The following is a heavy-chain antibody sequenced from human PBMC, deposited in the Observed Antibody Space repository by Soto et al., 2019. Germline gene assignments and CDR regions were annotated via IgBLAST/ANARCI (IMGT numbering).Heavy chain of an antibody. J-gene: IGHJ4*02. V-gene: IGHV1-69*08. CDR2: IIPFLGVT. CDR1: GGTFSPYT. D-gene: IGHD3-10*01. CDR3: ARDWESTVSTWSFGAF. Sequence: QVQLVQSGAEVKKPGSSVKVSCKASGGTFSPYTVNWVRQAPGQGLEWMGRIIPFLGVTNYAQKFQARVNLTADTSTTTAYMELSGLRFEDTAVYYCARDWESTVSTWSFGAFWGRGTLVTVSS.